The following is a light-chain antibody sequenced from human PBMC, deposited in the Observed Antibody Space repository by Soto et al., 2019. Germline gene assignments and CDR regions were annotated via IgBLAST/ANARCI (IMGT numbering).Light chain of an antibody. CDR3: QQYNSWLWT. Sequence: EIVMTQSPATLSVSPGERATLSCRASQSVNSNLVWFQQKPGQAPRLLIYGASTRATGIPGRFSGSGFGTEFTRTISSLQSEDFAFYYCQQYNSWLWTFGQGTKVEIK. CDR2: GAS. J-gene: IGKJ1*01. CDR1: QSVNSN. V-gene: IGKV3-15*01.